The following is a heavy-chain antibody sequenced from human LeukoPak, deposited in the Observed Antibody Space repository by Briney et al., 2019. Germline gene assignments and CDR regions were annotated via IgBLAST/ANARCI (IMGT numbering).Heavy chain of an antibody. CDR1: GFTFSSYA. CDR3: ASVPGETKKRAIDY. CDR2: ISGSGGST. Sequence: GGSLRLSCAASGFTFSSYAMSWVRQAPGKGLEWVSAISGSGGSTYYADSVKGRFTISRDNSKNTLYLQMNSLRAEDTAVYYCASVPGETKKRAIDYWGQGTLVTVSS. D-gene: IGHD3-10*01. V-gene: IGHV3-23*01. J-gene: IGHJ4*02.